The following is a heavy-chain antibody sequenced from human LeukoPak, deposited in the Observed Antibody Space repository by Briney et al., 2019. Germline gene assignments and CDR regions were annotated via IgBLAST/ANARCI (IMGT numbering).Heavy chain of an antibody. CDR2: ISSSSSTI. D-gene: IGHD3-10*01. CDR1: GFTFSTFA. J-gene: IGHJ6*03. V-gene: IGHV3-48*01. Sequence: PGGSLRLSCAASGFTFSTFAMIWVRQAPGKGLEWVSYISSSSSTIYYADSVKGRFTISRDNAKNSLYLQMNSLRAEDTAVYYCAGDVVWFGELLTWAHYYYYMDVWGKGTTVTVSS. CDR3: AGDVVWFGELLTWAHYYYYMDV.